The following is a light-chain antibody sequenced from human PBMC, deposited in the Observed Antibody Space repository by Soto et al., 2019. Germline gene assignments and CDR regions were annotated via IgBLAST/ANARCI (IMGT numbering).Light chain of an antibody. Sequence: IVLTQSPATLSLSPGERATLSCRARQTVNSYLSWYQHKPGQAPRLLIYGASNRATGIPARFIGNGSGTEFTLTISSLQSEDFAVYYCQQYNNWWTFGQGTKVDIK. CDR3: QQYNNWWT. CDR2: GAS. J-gene: IGKJ1*01. CDR1: QTVNSY. V-gene: IGKV3D-15*01.